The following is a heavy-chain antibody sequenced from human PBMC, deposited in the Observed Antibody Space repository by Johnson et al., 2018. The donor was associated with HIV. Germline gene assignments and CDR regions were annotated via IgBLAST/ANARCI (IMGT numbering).Heavy chain of an antibody. D-gene: IGHD6-6*01. Sequence: QVQLLESGGGVVQPGRSLRLSCAASGFTFSSYGMHWVRQAPGKGLEWVAVIWYDGSNKYYADSVKGRFTISRDNSKNTLYLQMNSLRAEDTAVYYCAKVLGYSSSSRDAFDIWGQGTMVTVSS. CDR1: GFTFSSYG. CDR2: IWYDGSNK. CDR3: AKVLGYSSSSRDAFDI. J-gene: IGHJ3*02. V-gene: IGHV3-33*06.